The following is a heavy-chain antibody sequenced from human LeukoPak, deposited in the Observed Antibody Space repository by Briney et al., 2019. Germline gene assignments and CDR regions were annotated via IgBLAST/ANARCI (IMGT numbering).Heavy chain of an antibody. D-gene: IGHD5-12*01. Sequence: GGSLRLSCAASGFIFSRYGMSWVRQAPGKGLEWVAFIRYDGSNKYYADSVKGRFTISRDNSKNTLYLQMNSLRAEDTAVYYCAKSKATMEYYYMDVWGKGTTVTISS. J-gene: IGHJ6*03. CDR2: IRYDGSNK. CDR1: GFIFSRYG. CDR3: AKSKATMEYYYMDV. V-gene: IGHV3-30*02.